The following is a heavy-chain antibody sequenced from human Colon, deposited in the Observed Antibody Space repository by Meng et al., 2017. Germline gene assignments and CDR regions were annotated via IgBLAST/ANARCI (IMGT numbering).Heavy chain of an antibody. Sequence: QVQLVQSGAEVQKPGASVKVSCKTSGYTFTRYPIHWVRQAHGLRLMWMGLISADNGNTKYSQKFQGRVTITRDTSTSTSYMEFSGLTSEDTAVYYCARWEEGDTWGQGTLVTVSS. V-gene: IGHV1-3*01. D-gene: IGHD1-26*01. CDR1: GYTFTRYP. CDR2: ISADNGNT. CDR3: ARWEEGDT. J-gene: IGHJ4*02.